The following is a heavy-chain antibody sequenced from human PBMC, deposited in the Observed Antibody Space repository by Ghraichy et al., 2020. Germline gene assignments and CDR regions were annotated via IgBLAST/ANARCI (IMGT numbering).Heavy chain of an antibody. CDR2: IYSGGST. CDR3: AREGGYCSGGSCYGGPGR. J-gene: IGHJ6*02. CDR1: GFTVSSNY. Sequence: GGSLRLSCAASGFTVSSNYMSWVRQAPGKGLEWVSVIYSGGSTYYADSVKGRFTISRDNSKNTLYLQMNSLRAEDTAVYYCAREGGYCSGGSCYGGPGRWGQGTTVTVSS. V-gene: IGHV3-66*01. D-gene: IGHD2-15*01.